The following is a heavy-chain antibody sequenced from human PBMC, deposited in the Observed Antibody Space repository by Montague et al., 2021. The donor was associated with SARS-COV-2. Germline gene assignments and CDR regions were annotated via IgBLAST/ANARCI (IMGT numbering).Heavy chain of an antibody. D-gene: IGHD4-11*01. CDR3: ASAAVALTTVVTGYYFDY. CDR2: ISSTGTYI. CDR1: GFSFTSYS. V-gene: IGHV3-21*01. J-gene: IGHJ4*02. Sequence: SLRLSCAASGFSFTSYSMNWVRQAPGKGLEWVSSISSTGTYIYYSDSVKGRSTISRDNAKNSLYLQMNSLRAEDTAVYFCASAAVALTTVVTGYYFDYWGQGTLVTVSS.